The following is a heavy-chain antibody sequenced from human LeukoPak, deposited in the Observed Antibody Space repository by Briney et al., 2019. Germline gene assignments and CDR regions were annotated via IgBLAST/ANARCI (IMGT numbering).Heavy chain of an antibody. CDR2: IYPGDSDT. CDR3: ARPSTTVDWYFDL. J-gene: IGHJ2*01. D-gene: IGHD4-17*01. CDR1: GYTFFTYW. Sequence: GESLKISCKGSGYTFFTYWIGWVRQMLGKGLEWMGIIYPGDSDTRYSPSFQGQVTISADKSIRTAYLQWSSLKASDTAIYYCARPSTTVDWYFDLWGRGTLVTVSS. V-gene: IGHV5-51*01.